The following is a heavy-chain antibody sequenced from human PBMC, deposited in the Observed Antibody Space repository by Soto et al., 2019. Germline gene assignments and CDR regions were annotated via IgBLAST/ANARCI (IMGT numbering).Heavy chain of an antibody. CDR2: ISYDGSNK. CDR1: GFTFSSYA. CDR3: AREIPRPPTVNWFDP. V-gene: IGHV3-30-3*01. D-gene: IGHD2-2*02. J-gene: IGHJ5*02. Sequence: GGSLRLSCAASGFTFSSYAMHWVRQAPGKGLEWVAVISYDGSNKYYADSVKGRFTISRDNSKNTLYLQMNSLRAEDTAVYYCAREIPRPPTVNWFDPWGQGTLVTVSS.